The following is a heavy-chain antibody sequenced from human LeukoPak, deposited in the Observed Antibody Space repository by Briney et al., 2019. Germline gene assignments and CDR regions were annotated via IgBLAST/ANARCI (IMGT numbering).Heavy chain of an antibody. J-gene: IGHJ6*03. CDR2: INSDGSST. D-gene: IGHD2-15*01. V-gene: IGHV3-74*01. CDR1: GFTFSSYW. Sequence: GGSLRLSCAASGFTFSSYWMHWVRQAPGKGLVWVSRINSDGSSTSYADSVKGRFTISRDNAKNTLYLQMNSLRAEDTAVYYCAVVPKYYYYMDVWGKGTTNTVSS. CDR3: AVVPKYYYYMDV.